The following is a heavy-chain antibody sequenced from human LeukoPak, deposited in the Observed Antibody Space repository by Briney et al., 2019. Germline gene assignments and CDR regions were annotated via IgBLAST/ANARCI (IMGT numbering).Heavy chain of an antibody. CDR2: IKSDGST. CDR3: ARAPSEIGGYYPEYFRH. J-gene: IGHJ1*01. V-gene: IGHV3-74*01. Sequence: PGGSLRLPCAASGFTFSTYWMHWVRQAPGKGLAWVSRIKSDGSTNYADSVRGRFTISRDNANNTLSLQVNSLRPEDTGVYYCARAPSEIGGYYPEYFRHWGQGTLVTVSS. CDR1: GFTFSTYW. D-gene: IGHD3-22*01.